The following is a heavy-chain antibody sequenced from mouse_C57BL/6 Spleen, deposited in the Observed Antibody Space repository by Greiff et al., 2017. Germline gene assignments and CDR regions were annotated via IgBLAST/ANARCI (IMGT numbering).Heavy chain of an antibody. CDR2: IRLKSDNYAT. Sequence: EVKLMEPGGGLVQPGGSMKLSCVASGFTFSNYWMNWVRQSPEKGLEWVAQIRLKSDNYATHYAESVKGRFTISRDDSKSSVYLQMNNLRAEDTGIYYCTITTVVAVDFDYWGQGTTLTVSS. CDR3: TITTVVAVDFDY. J-gene: IGHJ2*01. D-gene: IGHD1-1*01. CDR1: GFTFSNYW. V-gene: IGHV6-3*01.